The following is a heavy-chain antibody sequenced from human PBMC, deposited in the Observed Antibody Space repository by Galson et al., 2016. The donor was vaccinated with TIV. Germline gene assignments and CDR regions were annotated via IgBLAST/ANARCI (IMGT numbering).Heavy chain of an antibody. Sequence: SLRLSCAASGFTFSASTMHWVRQASGKGLEWVARVRTKPNNYATAYAASVEGRFTISRDDSKNTAYLQMNSLITEDTAVYYCTKSEDFVVFHHWGQGPWSPSPQ. V-gene: IGHV3-73*01. D-gene: IGHD2-15*01. CDR3: TKSEDFVVFHH. CDR1: GFTFSAST. J-gene: IGHJ1*01. CDR2: VRTKPNNYAT.